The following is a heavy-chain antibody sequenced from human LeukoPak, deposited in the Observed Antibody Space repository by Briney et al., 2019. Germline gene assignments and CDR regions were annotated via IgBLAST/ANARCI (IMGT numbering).Heavy chain of an antibody. Sequence: GGSLRLSCAASGFTFSSHGMHWVRQAPGKGLEWVAFVRSESDGSNTYYADSVRGRFTISRDTSKNTLYLQMNGLRADDTAVYYCANNAAVPATYYLNWGQGTLVTVSS. CDR2: VRSESDGSNT. V-gene: IGHV3-30*02. CDR3: ANNAAVPATYYLN. D-gene: IGHD2-2*01. J-gene: IGHJ4*02. CDR1: GFTFSSHG.